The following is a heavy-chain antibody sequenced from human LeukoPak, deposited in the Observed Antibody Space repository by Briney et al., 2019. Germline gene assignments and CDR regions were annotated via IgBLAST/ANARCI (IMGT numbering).Heavy chain of an antibody. D-gene: IGHD3-10*01. J-gene: IGHJ4*02. CDR3: ARGARSYIYFDY. CDR1: SGSISSRSYY. V-gene: IGHV4-39*01. Sequence: SETLSLTCTVSSGSISSRSYYWGWIRQPPGKGLEWIGSIYYSGNTYYNPSLKSRVTMSVDTSKNQFSLELSSVTAADTAVYYCARGARSYIYFDYWGQGTLVTVSS. CDR2: IYYSGNT.